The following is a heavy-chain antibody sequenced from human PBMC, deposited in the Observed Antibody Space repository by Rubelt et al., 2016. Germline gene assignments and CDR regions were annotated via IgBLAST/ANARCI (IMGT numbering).Heavy chain of an antibody. CDR3: ARASGVVKKTRMDV. V-gene: IGHV4-39*01. D-gene: IGHD3-3*01. Sequence: QLQLQESGPGLVKPSETLSLTCTVSGGSISSSSYYWGWIRQPPGKGLEWIGSIYYSGSTYYNPSLKSRFTISVDTSKNQFSLKLSSVTAADTAVYYCARASGVVKKTRMDVWGKGTTVTVSS. J-gene: IGHJ6*04. CDR1: GGSISSSSYY. CDR2: IYYSGST.